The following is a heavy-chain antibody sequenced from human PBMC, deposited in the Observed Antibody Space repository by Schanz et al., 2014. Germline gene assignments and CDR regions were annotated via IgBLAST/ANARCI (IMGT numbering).Heavy chain of an antibody. D-gene: IGHD2-21*01. CDR2: ISSDGSST. V-gene: IGHV3-74*01. CDR1: GFSLSIHW. Sequence: EVQLVESGGGSVQPGGSLRLSCTASGFSLSIHWMHWVRQVPGKGLVWVARISSDGSSTSYADSVRGRFTISRDNSINTLSLQMNSLSADDTAVYYCAKGQGAVINNWYFDLWGRGTLVTVSS. J-gene: IGHJ2*01. CDR3: AKGQGAVINNWYFDL.